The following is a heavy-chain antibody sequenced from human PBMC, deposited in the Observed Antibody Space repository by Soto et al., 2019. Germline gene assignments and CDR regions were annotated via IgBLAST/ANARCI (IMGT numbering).Heavy chain of an antibody. CDR3: ARVDSDQYGSGSYSYYYGMDV. Sequence: ASVKVSCKASGYTFTSYYMHWVRQAPGQGLEWMGIINPSGGSTSYAQKFQGRVTMTRDTSTSTVYMELSSLRSEDTAVYYCARVDSDQYGSGSYSYYYGMDVWGQGTTVTFYS. CDR1: GYTFTSYY. D-gene: IGHD3-10*01. V-gene: IGHV1-46*01. CDR2: INPSGGST. J-gene: IGHJ6*02.